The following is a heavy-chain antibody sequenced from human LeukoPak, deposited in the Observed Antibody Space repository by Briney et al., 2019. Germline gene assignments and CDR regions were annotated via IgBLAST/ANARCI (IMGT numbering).Heavy chain of an antibody. CDR2: IWSDGSNR. CDR3: ARDAQRGFDYSNSLEY. V-gene: IGHV3-33*01. Sequence: GRSLRPSCAASGFIFSHYGMHWVRQAPGKGLEWVAVIWSDGSNRFYADSVKGRFTISRDNSQKTLFLQMNSLRAEDTAIYYCARDAQRGFDYSNSLEYWGHGTLVTVSS. D-gene: IGHD4-11*01. J-gene: IGHJ4*01. CDR1: GFIFSHYG.